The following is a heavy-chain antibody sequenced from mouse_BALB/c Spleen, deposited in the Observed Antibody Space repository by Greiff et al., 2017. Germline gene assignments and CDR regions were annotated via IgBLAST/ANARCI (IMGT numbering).Heavy chain of an antibody. CDR3: ARSYYHYAMDY. CDR2: ISSGSSTI. J-gene: IGHJ4*01. V-gene: IGHV5-17*02. Sequence: EVKVVESGGGLVQPGGSRKLSCAASGFTFSSFGMHWVRQAPEKGLEWVAYISSGSSTIYYADTVKGRFTISRDNPKNTLFLQMTSLRSEDTAMYYCARSYYHYAMDYWGQGTSVTVSS. CDR1: GFTFSSFG. D-gene: IGHD2-12*01.